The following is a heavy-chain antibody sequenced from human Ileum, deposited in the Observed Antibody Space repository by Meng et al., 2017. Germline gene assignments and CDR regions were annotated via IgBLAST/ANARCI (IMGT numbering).Heavy chain of an antibody. CDR2: IIHDGGSS. J-gene: IGHJ4*02. V-gene: IGHV3-74*01. D-gene: IGHD3-16*01. Sequence: LRFRCVVSGYDFRKTGIDGVRQPPGHWLRWLSLIIHDGGSSHNGDSVKGGFSVSRYNSKNTLFLQMSSLRVEDTAMYYCSRDMMDLGQGTLVTVSS. CDR3: SRDMMD. CDR1: GYDFRKTG.